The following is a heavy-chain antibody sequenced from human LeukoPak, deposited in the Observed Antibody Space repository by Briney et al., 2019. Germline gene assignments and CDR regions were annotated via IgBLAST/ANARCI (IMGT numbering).Heavy chain of an antibody. Sequence: PGGSLRLSCAASGFTFSTYALHWIRQAPGKGLEWVAVISYDGSNKYYADSVKGRFTISRDNSKNTLYLQMNSLRAEDTAVYYCAKGPEDLSRLVWWPDYYFDYWGQGTLVTVSS. CDR3: AKGPEDLSRLVWWPDYYFDY. J-gene: IGHJ4*02. D-gene: IGHD1-26*01. V-gene: IGHV3-30*04. CDR1: GFTFSTYA. CDR2: ISYDGSNK.